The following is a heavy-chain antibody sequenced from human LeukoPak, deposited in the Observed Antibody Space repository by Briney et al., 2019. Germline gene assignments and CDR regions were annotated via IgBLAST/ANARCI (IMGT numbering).Heavy chain of an antibody. CDR1: GFTFSSYS. CDR3: AKGREALDY. Sequence: PGGSLRLSCAASGFTFSSYSMNWVRQAPGKWLEWVSSISSSSSYIYYADSVKGRFTISRDNAKNSLYLQMNSLRAEDTAVYYCAKGREALDYWGQGTLVTVSS. CDR2: ISSSSSYI. J-gene: IGHJ4*02. V-gene: IGHV3-21*01.